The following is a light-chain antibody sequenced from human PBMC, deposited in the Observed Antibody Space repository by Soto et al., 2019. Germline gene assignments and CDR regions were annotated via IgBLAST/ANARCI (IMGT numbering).Light chain of an antibody. Sequence: QSVLPQSPSASASLGASVTFTCTLSSGHSSYAIAWHQQQPEKGPRYLMKVNSDGSHSKGDGIPDRFSGSNSGAERYLTISSLQSEDEADYYCQTWGTGIVVFGGGTKVTVL. CDR1: SGHSSYA. CDR2: VNSDGSH. CDR3: QTWGTGIVV. J-gene: IGLJ2*01. V-gene: IGLV4-69*02.